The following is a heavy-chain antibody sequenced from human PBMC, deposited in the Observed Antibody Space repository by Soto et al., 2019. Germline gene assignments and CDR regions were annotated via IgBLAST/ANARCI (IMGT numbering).Heavy chain of an antibody. Sequence: GGSLRLSCAASGFTFSSYTMSWVRQAPGKGLEWVSTISGSGSSTYSADSVKGRFTISRDNSKNTLYLQMNSLRAEDTAVYYCAYELWFGAFLPYDYWGQGTLVTVSS. V-gene: IGHV3-23*01. CDR1: GFTFSSYT. D-gene: IGHD3-10*01. J-gene: IGHJ4*02. CDR2: ISGSGSST. CDR3: AYELWFGAFLPYDY.